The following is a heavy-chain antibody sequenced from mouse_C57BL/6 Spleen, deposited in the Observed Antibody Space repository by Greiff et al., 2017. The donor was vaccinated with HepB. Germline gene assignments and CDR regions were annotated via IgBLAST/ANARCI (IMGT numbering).Heavy chain of an antibody. D-gene: IGHD2-2*01. V-gene: IGHV1-52*01. J-gene: IGHJ3*01. CDR3: ARSGYDVGAWFAY. CDR1: GYTFTSYW. CDR2: IDPSDSET. Sequence: VQLQQSGAELVRPGSSVKLSCKASGYTFTSYWMHWVKQRPIQGLEWIGNIDPSDSETHYNQKFKDKATLTVDKSSSTAYMQLSSLTSEDSAVYYCARSGYDVGAWFAYWGQGTLVTVSA.